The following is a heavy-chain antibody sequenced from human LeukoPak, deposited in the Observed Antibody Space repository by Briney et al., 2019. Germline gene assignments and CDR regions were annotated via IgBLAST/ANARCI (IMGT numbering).Heavy chain of an antibody. J-gene: IGHJ4*02. Sequence: TGGSLRLFCAASGFTFSSYEMNWVRQAPGKGLEWVSYISSSGSTIYYADSVKGRFTISRDNAKNSLYLQMNSLRAEDTAVYYCARDVYDYVWGSYSLDYWGQGTLVTVSS. CDR2: ISSSGSTI. CDR3: ARDVYDYVWGSYSLDY. D-gene: IGHD3-16*01. V-gene: IGHV3-48*03. CDR1: GFTFSSYE.